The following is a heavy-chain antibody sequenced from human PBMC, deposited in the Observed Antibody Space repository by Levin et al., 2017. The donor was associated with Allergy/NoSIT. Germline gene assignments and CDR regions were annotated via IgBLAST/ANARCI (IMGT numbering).Heavy chain of an antibody. J-gene: IGHJ6*02. CDR2: IWYDGSNK. CDR3: ARDSTPIPCTNGVCYMGVEDYYYYGMDV. Sequence: PGGSLRLSCAASGFTFSSYGMHWVRQAPGKGLEWVAVIWYDGSNKYYADSVKGRFTISRDNSKNTLYLQMNSLRAEDTAVYYCARDSTPIPCTNGVCYMGVEDYYYYGMDVWGQGTTVTVSS. V-gene: IGHV3-33*01. D-gene: IGHD2-8*01. CDR1: GFTFSSYG.